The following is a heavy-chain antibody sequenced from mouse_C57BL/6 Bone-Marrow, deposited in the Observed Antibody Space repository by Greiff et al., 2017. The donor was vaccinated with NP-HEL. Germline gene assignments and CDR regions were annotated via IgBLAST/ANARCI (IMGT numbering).Heavy chain of an antibody. D-gene: IGHD2-3*01. J-gene: IGHJ4*01. Sequence: DVQLQESGPGLVKPSQSLSLTCSVTGYSITSGYYWNWIRQFPGNKLEWMGYISYDGSNNYNPSLKNRISITRDTSKNQFFLKLNSVTTEDTATYYCARDTDDGYFPYAMDYWGQGTSVTVSS. CDR3: ARDTDDGYFPYAMDY. CDR2: ISYDGSN. CDR1: GYSITSGYY. V-gene: IGHV3-6*01.